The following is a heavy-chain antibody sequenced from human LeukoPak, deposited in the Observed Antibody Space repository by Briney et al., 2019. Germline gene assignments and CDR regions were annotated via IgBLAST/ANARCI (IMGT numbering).Heavy chain of an antibody. Sequence: SETLSLTCTVSGGSISRSYNYWGWVRQPPGKGLQWIGSMYSGGGTYYNPSLQSRITISEDTSRNQFSLELRSLTAADTATYYCAGLQGITMLPPHWGQGTLVSVSS. D-gene: IGHD3-10*01. CDR2: MYSGGGT. V-gene: IGHV4-39*01. J-gene: IGHJ4*02. CDR3: AGLQGITMLPPH. CDR1: GGSISRSYNY.